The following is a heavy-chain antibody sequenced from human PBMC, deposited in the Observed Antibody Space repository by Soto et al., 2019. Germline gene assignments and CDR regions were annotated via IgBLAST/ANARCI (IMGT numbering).Heavy chain of an antibody. CDR3: ARETPHCGGDCYSHFDY. CDR1: GGSLSSGGYY. Sequence: SETLSLTCTVSGGSLSSGGYYWIWIRQHPGKGLEWIGYIYYSGSTYYNPSLESRVTISVDTSKNQFSLKLSSVTAADTAVYYCARETPHCGGDCYSHFDYWGQGTLVTSPQ. V-gene: IGHV4-31*03. D-gene: IGHD2-21*02. J-gene: IGHJ4*02. CDR2: IYYSGST.